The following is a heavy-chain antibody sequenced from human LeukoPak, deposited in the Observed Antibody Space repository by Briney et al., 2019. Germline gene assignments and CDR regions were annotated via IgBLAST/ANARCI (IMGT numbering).Heavy chain of an antibody. J-gene: IGHJ1*01. D-gene: IGHD1-14*01. CDR1: GGTFSSYA. Sequence: ASVKVSCKASGGTFSSYAISWVRQAPGQGLEWMGGIIPIFGTAKYAQKFQGRVTITADESTSTAYMELSSLRSEDTAVYYCARDSSDFRNLIPHWGQGTLVTVS. V-gene: IGHV1-69*13. CDR2: IIPIFGTA. CDR3: ARDSSDFRNLIPH.